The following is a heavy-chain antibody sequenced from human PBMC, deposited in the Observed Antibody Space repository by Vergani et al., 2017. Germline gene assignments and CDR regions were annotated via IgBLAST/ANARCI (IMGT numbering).Heavy chain of an antibody. CDR1: GGSISSYY. Sequence: QVQLQESGPGLVKPSETLSLTCTVSGGSISSYYWSWIRQPPGTGLEWIGYIYYSGSTNYNPSLKSRVTISVDTSKNQFSLKLSSVTAADTAVYYCGGGYDYYYYGMDVWGQGTTVTVSS. V-gene: IGHV4-59*01. J-gene: IGHJ6*02. CDR2: IYYSGST. D-gene: IGHD5-12*01. CDR3: GGGYDYYYYGMDV.